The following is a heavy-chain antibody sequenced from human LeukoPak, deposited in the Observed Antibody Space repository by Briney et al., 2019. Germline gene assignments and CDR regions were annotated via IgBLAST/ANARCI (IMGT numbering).Heavy chain of an antibody. CDR2: IDPSDSYT. CDR1: GYDFTSHW. J-gene: IGHJ5*02. D-gene: IGHD1-26*01. V-gene: IGHV5-10-1*01. Sequence: GESLRISSKGSGYDFTSHWISWVRPMPGKGMEWMGRIDPSDSYTNYSPSFQGHVTISADKSISTAYLQWSSLKASDTAMYYCARHSGSPLVDWFDPWGQGTMVTVSS. CDR3: ARHSGSPLVDWFDP.